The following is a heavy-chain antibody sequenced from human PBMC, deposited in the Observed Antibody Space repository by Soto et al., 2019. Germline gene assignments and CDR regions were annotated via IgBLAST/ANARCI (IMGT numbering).Heavy chain of an antibody. Sequence: QVQLVQSGAEVKKPGASVKVSCKASGYTFTSYGISWVRQAPGQGLEWMGWISAYNGNTNYAQKLQGRVTMTTDTSTSTAYMGLRSLRSDDTAVYYCARWEYQLLFERGLYGMDVWGQGTTVTVSS. CDR2: ISAYNGNT. J-gene: IGHJ6*02. CDR3: ARWEYQLLFERGLYGMDV. CDR1: GYTFTSYG. V-gene: IGHV1-18*01. D-gene: IGHD2-2*01.